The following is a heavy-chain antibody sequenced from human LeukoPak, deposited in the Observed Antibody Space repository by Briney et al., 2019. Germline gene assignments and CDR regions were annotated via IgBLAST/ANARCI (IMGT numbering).Heavy chain of an antibody. J-gene: IGHJ4*02. Sequence: AGGSLRLSCSASGFPFSGYSMNWVRQAPAKGLAWVSYISSSSTTTYYTDTVKGRFTISRDNAKKSLFLQMNSLRAEDTAVYYCARGGSGYSAYDLDYWGQGILVTVSS. CDR1: GFPFSGYS. CDR2: ISSSSTTT. D-gene: IGHD5-12*01. CDR3: ARGGSGYSAYDLDY. V-gene: IGHV3-48*01.